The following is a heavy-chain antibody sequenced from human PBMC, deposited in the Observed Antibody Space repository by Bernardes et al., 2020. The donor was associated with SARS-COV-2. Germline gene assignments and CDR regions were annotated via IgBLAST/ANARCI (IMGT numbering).Heavy chain of an antibody. CDR1: GFTFSSYS. V-gene: IGHV3-21*01. D-gene: IGHD3-3*01. CDR2: ISSSSSYI. J-gene: IGHJ6*02. Sequence: GGSLRLSCAASGFTFSSYSMNWVRQAPGKGLEWVSSISSSSSYIYYADSVKGRFTISRDNAKNSLYLQMNSLRAEDTAVYYCARAPPAFWSGYYFSHYYGMDVWGQGTTVTVSS. CDR3: ARAPPAFWSGYYFSHYYGMDV.